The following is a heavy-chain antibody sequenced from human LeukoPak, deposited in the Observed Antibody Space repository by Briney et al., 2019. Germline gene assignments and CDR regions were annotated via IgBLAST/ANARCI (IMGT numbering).Heavy chain of an antibody. CDR2: IKQDGSEK. J-gene: IGHJ6*02. CDR1: GFTFSSYW. CDR3: AKDIDTGLASGMDV. D-gene: IGHD5-18*01. Sequence: PGGSLRLSCAASGFTFSSYWMSWVRQAPGKGLEWVANIKQDGSEKYYVDSVKGRFTISRDNAKNSLYLQMNSLRAEDTAVYYCAKDIDTGLASGMDVWGQGTTVTVSS. V-gene: IGHV3-7*03.